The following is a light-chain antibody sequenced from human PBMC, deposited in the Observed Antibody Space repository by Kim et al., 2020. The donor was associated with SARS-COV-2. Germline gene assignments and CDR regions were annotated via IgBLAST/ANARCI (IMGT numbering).Light chain of an antibody. J-gene: IGLJ3*02. V-gene: IGLV6-57*02. Sequence: NFMLTQPHSVSESPGKTVTISCTGNSDSIVRNFVQWYQQRPGSAPTTVIYEDNQRPSGVPARFSASVDTSSNSASLTISGLRTDDEADYYCQSYDPATHWVFGGGTQLTVL. CDR3: QSYDPATHWV. CDR2: EDN. CDR1: SDSIVRNF.